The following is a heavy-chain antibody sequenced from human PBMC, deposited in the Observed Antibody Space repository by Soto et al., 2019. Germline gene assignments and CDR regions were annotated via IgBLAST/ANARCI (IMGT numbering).Heavy chain of an antibody. Sequence: EVQLLESGGDLVQSGGSLRLSCAASGFTFSSYAMNWVRQAPGKGLEWVSTIRTSVGDTYYAASVKGRFTISRDNSKSTVYLHLNSLRAEDTAIYYCAKDPTYDYGYFDSWGQGTLVTVSS. D-gene: IGHD4-17*01. V-gene: IGHV3-23*01. J-gene: IGHJ4*02. CDR1: GFTFSSYA. CDR3: AKDPTYDYGYFDS. CDR2: IRTSVGDT.